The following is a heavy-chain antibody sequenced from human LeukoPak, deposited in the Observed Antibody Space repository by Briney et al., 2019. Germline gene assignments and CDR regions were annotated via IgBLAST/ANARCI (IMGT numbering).Heavy chain of an antibody. CDR1: GFTFDDYA. CDR3: ARRSGSYYAFDI. Sequence: PGGSLRLSCAASGFTFDDYAMHWVRQAPGKGLEWVSGISWNSGSIGYADSVKGRFTISRDNAKNSLYLQMNSLRAEDMALYYCARRSGSYYAFDIWGQGTMVTVSS. D-gene: IGHD1-26*01. J-gene: IGHJ3*02. CDR2: ISWNSGSI. V-gene: IGHV3-9*03.